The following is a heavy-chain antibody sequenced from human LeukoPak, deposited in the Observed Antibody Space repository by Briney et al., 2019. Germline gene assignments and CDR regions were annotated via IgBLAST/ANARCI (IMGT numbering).Heavy chain of an antibody. J-gene: IGHJ4*02. CDR2: ISSSSYI. Sequence: GGSLRLSCAASGFTFSSYSMNWVRQAPGKGLEWVSSISSSSYIYYADSVKGRFTISRDNAKNSLYLQMNSLRAEDTAVYYCARVDFVGATYPLDYWGQGTLVTVSS. V-gene: IGHV3-21*01. CDR1: GFTFSSYS. D-gene: IGHD1-26*01. CDR3: ARVDFVGATYPLDY.